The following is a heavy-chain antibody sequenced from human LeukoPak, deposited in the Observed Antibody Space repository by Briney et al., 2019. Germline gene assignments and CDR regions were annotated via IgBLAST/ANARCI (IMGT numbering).Heavy chain of an antibody. CDR2: ITSSSDTI. J-gene: IGHJ4*02. V-gene: IGHV3-48*01. CDR1: GFTFSSYS. CDR3: ARSVGHIDY. Sequence: GGSLRLSCAASGFTFSSYSMNWVRQAPGTGLEWVSYITSSSDTIYYADSVKGRFTISRDNAKNSLYLQMNSLRAEDTAVYYCARSVGHIDYWGQGTLVTVSS. D-gene: IGHD1-26*01.